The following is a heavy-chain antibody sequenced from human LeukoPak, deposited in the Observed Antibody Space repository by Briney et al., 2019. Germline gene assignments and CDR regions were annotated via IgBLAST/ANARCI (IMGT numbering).Heavy chain of an antibody. D-gene: IGHD3-9*01. V-gene: IGHV3-23*01. Sequence: GGSLRLSCAASGFTFSSYAMSWIRQAPGKGLEWVSSISGSAISTYYADSVKGRFTISRDNSRNTLYLQMNSLRAEDTALFYCAKGDNNILTGYYNSFGSWGQGTLVTVSS. CDR2: ISGSAIST. CDR1: GFTFSSYA. J-gene: IGHJ4*02. CDR3: AKGDNNILTGYYNSFGS.